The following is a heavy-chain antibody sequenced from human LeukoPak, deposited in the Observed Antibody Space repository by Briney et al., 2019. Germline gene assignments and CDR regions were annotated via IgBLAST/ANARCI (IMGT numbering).Heavy chain of an antibody. J-gene: IGHJ4*02. CDR1: GHSFTSYW. CDR2: IYPGDSDT. Sequence: GESLKISCKGSGHSFTSYWIGWVAQLPGKGLNGLGIIYPGDSDTRYSPSFQGQVTISADKSISTAYLQWSSLKASDTAMYYCARLATLAAAYGDYWGQGTLVTVSS. D-gene: IGHD6-13*01. V-gene: IGHV5-51*01. CDR3: ARLATLAAAYGDY.